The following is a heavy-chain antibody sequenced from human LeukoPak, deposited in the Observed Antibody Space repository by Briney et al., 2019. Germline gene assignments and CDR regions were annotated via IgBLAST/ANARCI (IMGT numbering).Heavy chain of an antibody. Sequence: PGGSLRLSCAASGFTFSSYAMSWVRQAPGKGLEWVSAISGSGGSTYYADSVKGRFTISRDNSKNTLYLQMNSLRAEDTAVYYCAKGQDDILTGYYMRSPFDYWGQGTLVTVSS. D-gene: IGHD3-9*01. V-gene: IGHV3-23*01. CDR1: GFTFSSYA. J-gene: IGHJ4*02. CDR3: AKGQDDILTGYYMRSPFDY. CDR2: ISGSGGST.